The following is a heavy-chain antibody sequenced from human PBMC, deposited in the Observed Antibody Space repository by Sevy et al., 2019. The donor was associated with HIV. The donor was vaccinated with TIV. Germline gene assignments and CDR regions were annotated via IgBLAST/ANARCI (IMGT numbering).Heavy chain of an antibody. CDR1: GYTFAGYY. V-gene: IGHV1-2*02. Sequence: GESLKISCKASGYTFAGYYMHWVRQAPGQGLEWMGWINPNSGDTNYARKFQGRVTMTRDTSISTAYMELSRLRSDDTAVYYCTKSPRPGIYCSGGSCYSVNAFDIWGQGTMVTVSS. CDR3: TKSPRPGIYCSGGSCYSVNAFDI. CDR2: INPNSGDT. J-gene: IGHJ3*02. D-gene: IGHD2-15*01.